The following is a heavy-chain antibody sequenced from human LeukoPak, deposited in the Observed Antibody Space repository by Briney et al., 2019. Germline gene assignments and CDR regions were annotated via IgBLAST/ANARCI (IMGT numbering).Heavy chain of an antibody. CDR1: GFTFSSYG. J-gene: IGHJ3*02. Sequence: GGSLRLSCLASGFTFSSYGMHWVRQAPGKGLEWVAFIQYDGRNKDYANSVKGRFTISRDDSKNTLYVQMISLKIEDTAVYYCVTEGYIYGYHSLDTWGRGTMVTVSS. CDR2: IQYDGRNK. V-gene: IGHV3-30*02. D-gene: IGHD5-18*01. CDR3: VTEGYIYGYHSLDT.